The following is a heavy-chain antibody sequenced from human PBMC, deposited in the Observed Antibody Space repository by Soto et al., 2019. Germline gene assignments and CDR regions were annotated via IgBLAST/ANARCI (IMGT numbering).Heavy chain of an antibody. V-gene: IGHV3-11*01. CDR3: ARGPIVLMVYATATVADY. Sequence: GGSLRLSCAASGFTFSDYYMSWIRQAPGKGLEWVSYISSSGSTIYYADSVKGRFTISRDNAKNSLYLQMNSLRAEDTAVYYCARGPIVLMVYATATVADYWGQGTLVTVSS. D-gene: IGHD2-8*01. J-gene: IGHJ4*02. CDR1: GFTFSDYY. CDR2: ISSSGSTI.